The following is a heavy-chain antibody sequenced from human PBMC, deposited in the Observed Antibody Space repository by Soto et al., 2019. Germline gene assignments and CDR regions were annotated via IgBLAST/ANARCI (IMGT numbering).Heavy chain of an antibody. CDR1: GYIFTAYS. D-gene: IGHD2-15*01. Sequence: VKVSCKTSGYIFTAYSMHWVRQAPGQGLEWMGVVNPSGGSAHYAQSFEGRVTLTRDTSTSTFYMELSSLRSEDTAVYYCAREENCRGGTCYSEYFHHWGQGTLVTVSS. J-gene: IGHJ1*01. CDR2: VNPSGGSA. CDR3: AREENCRGGTCYSEYFHH. V-gene: IGHV1-46*01.